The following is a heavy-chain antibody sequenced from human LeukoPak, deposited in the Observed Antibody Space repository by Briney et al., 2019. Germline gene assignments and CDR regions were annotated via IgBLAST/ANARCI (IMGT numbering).Heavy chain of an antibody. V-gene: IGHV3-21*01. CDR3: ARDASSGSHYPLYFDY. CDR2: ISSSSSYI. J-gene: IGHJ4*02. D-gene: IGHD3-10*01. Sequence: GGSLRLCCAASGFTFSSYSMNWVRQAPGKGLEWVSSISSSSSYIYYADSVKGRFTISRDNAKNSLYLQMNSLRAEDTAVYYCARDASSGSHYPLYFDYWGQGTLVTVSS. CDR1: GFTFSSYS.